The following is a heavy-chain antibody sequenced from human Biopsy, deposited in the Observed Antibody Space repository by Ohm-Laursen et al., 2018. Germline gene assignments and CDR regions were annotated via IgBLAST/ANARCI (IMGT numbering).Heavy chain of an antibody. CDR1: GFTFSDYY. D-gene: IGHD3-10*01. CDR3: ARDGAGSYHDY. J-gene: IGHJ4*02. Sequence: GSLRLSCAASGFTFSDYYMSWIRQAPGKGLAWLSYISGSGTTIFYADSVKGGFTVSRDNAKNSLYLQMNSRTVEDPAVYYCARDGAGSYHDYWGQGTLVTVSS. V-gene: IGHV3-11*01. CDR2: ISGSGTTI.